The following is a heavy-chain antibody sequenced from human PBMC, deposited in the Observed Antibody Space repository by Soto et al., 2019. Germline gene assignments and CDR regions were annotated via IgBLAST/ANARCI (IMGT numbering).Heavy chain of an antibody. CDR2: INHSGST. D-gene: IGHD3-10*01. CDR3: VRVFYYGSGSYWHYYYYGMDV. J-gene: IGHJ6*02. V-gene: IGHV4-34*01. Sequence: PSETLSLTCAVYGGSFSGYYWSWIRQPPGKGLEWIGEINHSGSTNYNPSHKSRITKSVDTSKNQFSLKPSSETAADTAVYYCVRVFYYGSGSYWHYYYYGMDVWGQGTTVTVSS. CDR1: GGSFSGYY.